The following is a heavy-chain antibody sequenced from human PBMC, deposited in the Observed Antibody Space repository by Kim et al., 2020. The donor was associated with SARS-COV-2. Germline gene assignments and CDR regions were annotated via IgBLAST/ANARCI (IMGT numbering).Heavy chain of an antibody. CDR3: ARDRPIVAKSPRAPFDY. CDR1: GDSVSSNRAA. J-gene: IGHJ4*02. V-gene: IGHV6-1*01. Sequence: SQTLSLTCAISGDSVSSNRAAWNWIRQSPSRGLEWLGRTYYRSKWYNDYAVSVKSRITINPDTSKNQFSLQLNSVTPEDTAVYYCARDRPIVAKSPRAPFDYWGQGTLVTVSS. CDR2: TYYRSKWYN. D-gene: IGHD5-12*01.